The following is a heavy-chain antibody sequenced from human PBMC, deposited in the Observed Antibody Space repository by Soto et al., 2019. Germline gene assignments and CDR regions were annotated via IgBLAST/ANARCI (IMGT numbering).Heavy chain of an antibody. D-gene: IGHD3-3*01. CDR1: GYTLTSYY. Sequence: ASVKVSCKASGYTLTSYYMHWVRQAPGQGLEWMGIINPSGGSTSYAQKFQGRVTMTRDTSTSTVYMELSSLRSEDTAVYYCARGITIFGVATNWFDPWGQGTLVTVSS. V-gene: IGHV1-46*01. CDR2: INPSGGST. CDR3: ARGITIFGVATNWFDP. J-gene: IGHJ5*02.